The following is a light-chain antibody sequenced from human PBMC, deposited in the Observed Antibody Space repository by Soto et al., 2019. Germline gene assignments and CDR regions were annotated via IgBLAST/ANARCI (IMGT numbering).Light chain of an antibody. CDR2: DAS. V-gene: IGKV1-5*01. CDR3: QQYNSYSSM. J-gene: IGKJ1*01. Sequence: IQMTLSPSTLSASVRDRVTITCRASQSISSWLAWYQPKPGKAPKLLIYDASTLESGVPSRFSGSGSGTEFTLTISSLQPDDFATYYCQQYNSYSSMFGQGTKVDIK. CDR1: QSISSW.